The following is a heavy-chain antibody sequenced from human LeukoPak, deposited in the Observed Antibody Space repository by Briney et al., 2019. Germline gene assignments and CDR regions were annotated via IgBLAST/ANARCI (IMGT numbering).Heavy chain of an antibody. CDR3: ARDGAVDILTGYGAFDI. CDR1: GGSISSYY. CDR2: IFYSGST. J-gene: IGHJ3*02. V-gene: IGHV4-59*01. D-gene: IGHD3-9*01. Sequence: SETLSLTCTVSGGSISSYYWSWIRQPPGKGLEWIGYIFYSGSTNYSPSLKSRVTISVDTSKNQFSLKLNSVTAADTAVYYCARDGAVDILTGYGAFDIWGQGTMVTVSS.